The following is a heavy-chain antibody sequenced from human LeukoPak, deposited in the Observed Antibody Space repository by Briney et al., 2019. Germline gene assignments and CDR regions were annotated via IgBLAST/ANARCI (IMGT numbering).Heavy chain of an antibody. J-gene: IGHJ5*02. CDR1: GYTFTSYD. CDR2: ISGYNGHT. Sequence: ASVKVSCKASGYTFTSYDINWVRQATGQGLEWMGWISGYNGHTNYAQGVQGRVTMTTDTSTRTAYMELRSLTSDDTAVYYCARVARGGSGDTWGQGTLVTVSS. D-gene: IGHD2-15*01. CDR3: ARVARGGSGDT. V-gene: IGHV1-18*01.